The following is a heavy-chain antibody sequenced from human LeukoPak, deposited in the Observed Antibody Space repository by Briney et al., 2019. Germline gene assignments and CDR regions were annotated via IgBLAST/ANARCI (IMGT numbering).Heavy chain of an antibody. CDR3: ARGKGIAAAGTPPTTYYYYMDV. D-gene: IGHD6-13*01. CDR2: INPNSGGT. J-gene: IGHJ6*03. Sequence: ASVKVSCKASGGTFSSYAISWVRQAPGQGLEWMGWINPNSGGTNYAQKFQGRVTMTRDTSISTAYMELSRLRSDDTAVYYCARGKGIAAAGTPPTTYYYYMDVWGKGTTVTVSS. V-gene: IGHV1-2*02. CDR1: GGTFSSYA.